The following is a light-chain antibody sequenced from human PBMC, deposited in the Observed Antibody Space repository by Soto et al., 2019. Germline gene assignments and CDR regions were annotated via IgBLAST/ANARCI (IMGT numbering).Light chain of an antibody. CDR2: DVS. Sequence: QSVLTQPASVSGSPGQSITISCTGTSSDVDGYNYVSWYQQHPGKAPKLMIYDVSNRPSGVSNRFSGSKSGNTASLTLSGLQAEDEADYYCSSYTSSSTLMVFGGGTQLTVL. V-gene: IGLV2-14*01. CDR1: SSDVDGYNY. CDR3: SSYTSSSTLMV. J-gene: IGLJ2*01.